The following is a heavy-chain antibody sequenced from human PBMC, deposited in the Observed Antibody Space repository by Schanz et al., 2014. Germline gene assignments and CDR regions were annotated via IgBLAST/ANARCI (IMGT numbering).Heavy chain of an antibody. CDR3: ARERDALDI. Sequence: QVQLQESGPGLVKPSQTLSLTCTVSGGSISSGGSYWTWIRQHPGKGLEWIGYIYYRGSTYYNPSLKSRVTISTDMSRNQFSLRLKSVTAADTALYYCARERDALDIWGQGTMVIVSS. V-gene: IGHV4-31*03. CDR2: IYYRGST. J-gene: IGHJ3*02. CDR1: GGSISSGGSY.